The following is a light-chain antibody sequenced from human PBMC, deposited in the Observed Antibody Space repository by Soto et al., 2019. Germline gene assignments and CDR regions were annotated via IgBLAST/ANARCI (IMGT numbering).Light chain of an antibody. Sequence: QSLLTQPPSASGTPGQRVTISCSGSSSNIGSNTVNWYQQLPGTAPKLLIYSNNQRPSGVPDRFSGSKSGTSASLAISGLQSEDEADYYCAAWDDSLNDPVFGGGTKLTVL. CDR2: SNN. J-gene: IGLJ2*01. V-gene: IGLV1-44*01. CDR3: AAWDDSLNDPV. CDR1: SSNIGSNT.